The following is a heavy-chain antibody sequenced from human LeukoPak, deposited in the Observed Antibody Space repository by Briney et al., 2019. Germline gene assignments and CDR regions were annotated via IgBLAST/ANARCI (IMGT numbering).Heavy chain of an antibody. Sequence: SETLSLTCTVSGGSISSSSYYWGWIRQPPGTGLEWIGSMYYSGSTHYNPSLKSRVTISVDTSKNQFSLKLSSVTAADTAVYYCARRGTGPYYYGSVRWGPPTDNWFDPWGQGTLVTVSS. CDR3: ARRGTGPYYYGSVRWGPPTDNWFDP. D-gene: IGHD3-10*01. V-gene: IGHV4-39*01. CDR2: MYYSGST. J-gene: IGHJ5*02. CDR1: GGSISSSSYY.